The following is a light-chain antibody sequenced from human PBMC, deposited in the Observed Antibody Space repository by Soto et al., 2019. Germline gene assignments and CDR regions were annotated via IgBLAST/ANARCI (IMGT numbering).Light chain of an antibody. CDR1: SSDIGGYNY. CDR3: SSYSSSRNLL. CDR2: DVN. V-gene: IGLV2-14*03. Sequence: QSALTQPASVSGSPGQSITISCTGSSSDIGGYNYVSWYQQHPGKAPKLMIYDVNHRPSGVSDRFAGSKSGSTASLTISGLQAEHEADYYCSSYSSSRNLLFGGGTKLTVL. J-gene: IGLJ2*01.